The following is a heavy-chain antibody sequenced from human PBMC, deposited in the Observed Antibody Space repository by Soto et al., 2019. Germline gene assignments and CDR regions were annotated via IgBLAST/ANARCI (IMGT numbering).Heavy chain of an antibody. CDR2: ISGSGGST. Sequence: GGSLRLSCAASGFTFSSYAMSWVRQAPGKGLEWVSAISGSGGSTYYADSVKGRFTISRDNSKNTLYLQMNSLRAEDTAVYYCAKAPFQYSSSWYTGYWFDPWGQGTLVTVSS. D-gene: IGHD6-13*01. V-gene: IGHV3-23*01. J-gene: IGHJ5*02. CDR3: AKAPFQYSSSWYTGYWFDP. CDR1: GFTFSSYA.